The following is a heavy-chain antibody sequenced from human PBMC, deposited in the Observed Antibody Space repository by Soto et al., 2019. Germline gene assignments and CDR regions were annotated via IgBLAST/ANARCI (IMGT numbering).Heavy chain of an antibody. Sequence: QVQLVQSGTEVKKPGASVKVSCKASGYTFTSYGFSWVRQAPGQGLEWMGWISVYNGNTNYEQKLEGRLTLTTDTSTSTAYMDLSGLRSDDTAVYFCARNMISFAGVIDDNWGQGTLVTVSS. CDR3: ARNMISFAGVIDDN. CDR1: GYTFTSYG. J-gene: IGHJ4*02. D-gene: IGHD3-16*02. V-gene: IGHV1-18*04. CDR2: ISVYNGNT.